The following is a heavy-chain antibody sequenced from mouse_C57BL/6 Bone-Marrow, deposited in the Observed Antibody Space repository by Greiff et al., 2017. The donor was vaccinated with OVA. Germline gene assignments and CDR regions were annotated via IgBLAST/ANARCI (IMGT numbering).Heavy chain of an antibody. J-gene: IGHJ1*03. V-gene: IGHV5-4*01. CDR3: ARDRLRRYFDV. D-gene: IGHD1-2*01. CDR2: ISDGGSYT. CDR1: GFTFSSYA. Sequence: EVKLMESGGGLVKPGGSLKLSCAASGFTFSSYAMSWVRQTPEKRLEWVATISDGGSYTYYPDNVKGRFTISRDNAKNNLYLQMSHLKSEDTAMYYCARDRLRRYFDVWGTGTTVTVSS.